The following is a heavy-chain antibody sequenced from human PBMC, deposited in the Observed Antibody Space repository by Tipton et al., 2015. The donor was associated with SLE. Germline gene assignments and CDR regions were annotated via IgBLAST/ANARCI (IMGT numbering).Heavy chain of an antibody. D-gene: IGHD2-2*01. CDR3: AREDVPHDAFDI. V-gene: IGHV3-13*04. J-gene: IGHJ3*02. Sequence: SLRLSCAASGFTFSSYDMHWVRQATGKGLEWVSAIGTAGDTYYPGSVKGRFTISRENAKNSLYLQMNSLRAGDTAVYYCAREDVPHDAFDIWGQGTMVTVSS. CDR1: GFTFSSYD. CDR2: IGTAGDT.